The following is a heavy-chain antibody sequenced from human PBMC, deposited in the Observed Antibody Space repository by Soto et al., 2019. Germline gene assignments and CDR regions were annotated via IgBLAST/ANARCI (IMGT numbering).Heavy chain of an antibody. Sequence: GSLRLSCAASGFTFSGSAMHWVRQASGKGLEWVGRIRSKANSYATAYAASVKGRFTISRDDSKNTAYLQMNSLKTEDTAVYYCTRRADSSGWPEYYYGMDVWGQGTTVTVSS. CDR2: IRSKANSYAT. D-gene: IGHD6-19*01. V-gene: IGHV3-73*01. CDR1: GFTFSGSA. J-gene: IGHJ6*02. CDR3: TRRADSSGWPEYYYGMDV.